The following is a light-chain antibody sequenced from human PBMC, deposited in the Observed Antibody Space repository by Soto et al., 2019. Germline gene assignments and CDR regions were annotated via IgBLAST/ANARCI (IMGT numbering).Light chain of an antibody. CDR1: QTISRN. J-gene: IGKJ2*01. V-gene: IGKV1-39*01. CDR3: QQSYSIPYT. CDR2: VVS. Sequence: DIQLTQSPSSLSASVGDRVTITCRASQTISRNLNWYQQKPGEAPRLLMYVVSTSQGGVPSRFSGSESGTDYTLTISSVQPDDFATYYCQQSYSIPYTFGQGTKLEIK.